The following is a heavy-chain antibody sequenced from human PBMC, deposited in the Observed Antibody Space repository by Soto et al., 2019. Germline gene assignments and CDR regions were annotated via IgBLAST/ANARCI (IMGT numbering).Heavy chain of an antibody. CDR3: ARVHGMVVAGSTFDY. V-gene: IGHV4-38-2*01. CDR2: IYRGGTT. CDR1: GSSLSSGSY. J-gene: IGHJ4*01. Sequence: SETLSLTCAVSGSSLSSGSYWGWIRQPPGKGPEWIASIYRGGTTLYKTSIKSRVTLSVDTSKNHYALKLRSVTAADTAVYYCARVHGMVVAGSTFDYWGPGILVTVSS. D-gene: IGHD6-19*01.